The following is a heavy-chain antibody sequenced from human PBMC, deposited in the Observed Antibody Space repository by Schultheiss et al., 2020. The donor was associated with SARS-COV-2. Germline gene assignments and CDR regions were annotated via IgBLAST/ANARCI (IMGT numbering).Heavy chain of an antibody. CDR3: GSAYLGDY. Sequence: ESLKISCAVYGGSFSGYYWSWIRQPPGKGLEWIGEINHSGSTNYNPSLKSRVTISVDTSKNQFSLKLSSVTAADTAVSFYGSAYLGDYWGQGTLVTVSS. J-gene: IGHJ4*02. V-gene: IGHV4-34*01. CDR1: GGSFSGYY. CDR2: INHSGST. D-gene: IGHD3-10*01.